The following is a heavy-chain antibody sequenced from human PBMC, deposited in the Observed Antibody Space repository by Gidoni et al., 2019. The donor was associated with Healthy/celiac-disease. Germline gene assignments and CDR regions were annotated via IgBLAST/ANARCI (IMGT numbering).Heavy chain of an antibody. D-gene: IGHD3-22*01. CDR3: ARGALGSSGFIDY. Sequence: EVQLVESGGGLVQPGGSLRLSCAASGFTVSSNYMSWVRQAPGKGLEWVSVIYSGGSTYYADSVKGRFTISRDNSKNTLYLQMNSLRAEDTAVYYCARGALGSSGFIDYWGQGTLVTVSS. V-gene: IGHV3-66*01. CDR1: GFTVSSNY. J-gene: IGHJ4*02. CDR2: IYSGGST.